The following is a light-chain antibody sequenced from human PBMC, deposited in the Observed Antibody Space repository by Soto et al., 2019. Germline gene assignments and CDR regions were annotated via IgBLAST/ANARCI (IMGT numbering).Light chain of an antibody. CDR2: AAS. J-gene: IGKJ1*01. CDR3: QQTYSSPQT. V-gene: IGKV1-39*01. CDR1: QTVSIY. Sequence: IQMTESPSSMSASVSDTVPITSRASQTVSIYLNWYRQKPGKAPELLIFAASDLQSGVPSRLSGTRSGKDCTLNISSLQPEEVATYDCQQTYSSPQTVGQWTKWEIK.